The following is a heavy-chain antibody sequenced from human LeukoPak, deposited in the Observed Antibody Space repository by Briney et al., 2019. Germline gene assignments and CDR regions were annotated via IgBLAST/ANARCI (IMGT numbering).Heavy chain of an antibody. D-gene: IGHD3-3*01. CDR1: GFTFSSYS. V-gene: IGHV3-48*01. Sequence: GGSLRLSCAASGFTFSSYSMNWVRQAPGKGLEWVSYISSSSRTIYYADSVKGRFTIYRDNAKNSLYLQMNSLRAEDTAVYYCARAPGYDFWSGYYVPGGYYFDYWGQGTLVTVSS. CDR2: ISSSSRTI. J-gene: IGHJ4*02. CDR3: ARAPGYDFWSGYYVPGGYYFDY.